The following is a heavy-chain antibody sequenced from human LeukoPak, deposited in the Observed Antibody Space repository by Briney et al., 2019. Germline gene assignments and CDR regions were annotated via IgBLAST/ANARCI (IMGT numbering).Heavy chain of an antibody. CDR2: IYYSGST. D-gene: IGHD2-2*01. CDR3: ARVVVPAAALYFDY. Sequence: ETLSLTCTVSGGSISSYYWSWIRQPPGKGLEWIGYIYYSGSTNYNPSLKSRVTISVDTSKNQFSLKLSSVTAADTAVYYCARVVVPAAALYFDYWGQGTLVTISS. J-gene: IGHJ4*02. CDR1: GGSISSYY. V-gene: IGHV4-59*01.